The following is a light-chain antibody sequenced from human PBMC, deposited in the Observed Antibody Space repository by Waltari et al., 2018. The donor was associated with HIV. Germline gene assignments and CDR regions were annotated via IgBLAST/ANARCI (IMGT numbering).Light chain of an antibody. CDR1: SSDVGNYNL. CDR2: EVG. CDR3: SSYTNRNTWV. J-gene: IGLJ3*02. V-gene: IGLV2-14*02. Sequence: QSALTQPASVSGSPGQSITISCPGTSSDVGNYNLVSWYQQHPGKVPKLIIYEVGDRPSGVSNRFSGSKSGNTASLTISGLQTEDESHYYCSSYTNRNTWVFGGGTKLTVL.